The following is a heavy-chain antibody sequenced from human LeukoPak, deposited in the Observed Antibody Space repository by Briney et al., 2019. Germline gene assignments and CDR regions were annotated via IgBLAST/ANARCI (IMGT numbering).Heavy chain of an antibody. CDR2: ISSSSSSI. CDR3: ARAPADTTISGVASDLYYYYMDV. CDR1: GFTFSIYS. J-gene: IGHJ6*03. V-gene: IGHV3-21*01. D-gene: IGHD3-3*01. Sequence: PGGSLRLSCAASGFTFSIYSMNWVRQAPGKGVEWVLSISSSSSSIYEADSVKGGFTISRDNAKNSLYLQMNSLRADDTAVYYCARAPADTTISGVASDLYYYYMDVWGKGTTVTVSS.